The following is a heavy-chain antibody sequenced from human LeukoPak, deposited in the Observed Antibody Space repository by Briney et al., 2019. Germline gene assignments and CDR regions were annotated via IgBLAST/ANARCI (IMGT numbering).Heavy chain of an antibody. V-gene: IGHV3-30*02. Sequence: GGSLRLSCAASGFTFSSYGMHWVRQAPGKGLEWVAFIRYDGSNKYYADSVKGRFTISRDNSKNTLYLQMNSLRAEDTAVYYCAKDHPYKELLTTPLPNWGQGTLVTVSS. CDR1: GFTFSSYG. CDR2: IRYDGSNK. J-gene: IGHJ4*02. CDR3: AKDHPYKELLTTPLPN. D-gene: IGHD1-26*01.